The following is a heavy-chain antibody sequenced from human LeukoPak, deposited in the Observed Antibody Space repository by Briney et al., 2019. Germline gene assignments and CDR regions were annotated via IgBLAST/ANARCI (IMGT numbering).Heavy chain of an antibody. J-gene: IGHJ3*02. D-gene: IGHD2-2*01. CDR2: ISYDGSNK. CDR1: GFTFSSYA. V-gene: IGHV3-30-3*01. CDR3: AREGRYCSSTSCYSLYAFDI. Sequence: PGGSLRLSRAASGFTFSSYAMHWVRQAPGKGLEWVAVISYDGSNKYYADSVKGRFTISRDNSKNTLYLQMNSLRAEDTAVYHCAREGRYCSSTSCYSLYAFDIWGQGTMVTVSS.